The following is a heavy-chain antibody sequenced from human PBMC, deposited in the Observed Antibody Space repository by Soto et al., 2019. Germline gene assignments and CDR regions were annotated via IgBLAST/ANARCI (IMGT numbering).Heavy chain of an antibody. V-gene: IGHV4-61*01. CDR2: ISYSGST. Sequence: SETLSLTCTVSGDSVSSPSYYWNWIRQPPGQGLEWIGYISYSGSTDYDPTLKSRVTISVDTSKNQFSLKLSSVTAADTAVYYCARGRYSSGWFDFWGQGTPVTVSS. CDR3: ARGRYSSGWFDF. CDR1: GDSVSSPSYY. D-gene: IGHD6-19*01. J-gene: IGHJ4*02.